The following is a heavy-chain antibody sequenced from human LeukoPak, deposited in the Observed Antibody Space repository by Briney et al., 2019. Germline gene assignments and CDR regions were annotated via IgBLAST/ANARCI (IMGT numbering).Heavy chain of an antibody. J-gene: IGHJ4*02. D-gene: IGHD2-15*01. Sequence: SETLSLTCTVSGGSISSSSYYWGWIRQPPGKGLEWIGSIYYSGSTYYNPSLKSRVTISVDTSKNQFSLKLSSVTAADTAVYYCAREGTLGYCSGGSCYGLFDYWGQGTLVTVSS. CDR1: GGSISSSSYY. V-gene: IGHV4-39*07. CDR3: AREGTLGYCSGGSCYGLFDY. CDR2: IYYSGST.